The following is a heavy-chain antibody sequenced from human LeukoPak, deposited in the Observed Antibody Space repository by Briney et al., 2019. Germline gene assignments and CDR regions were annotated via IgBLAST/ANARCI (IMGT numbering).Heavy chain of an antibody. V-gene: IGHV1-46*01. J-gene: IGHJ4*02. CDR2: INPSGGST. CDR1: GYTFTSYY. D-gene: IGHD5-24*01. CDR3: AREIGPIQLHLWGSAFDY. Sequence: ASVKVSCKASGYTFTSYYMHWVRQAPGQGLEWMGIINPSGGSTSYAQKFQGRVTMTRDMSTSTVYMELSSLRSEDTAVYYCAREIGPIQLHLWGSAFDYWGQGTLVTVSS.